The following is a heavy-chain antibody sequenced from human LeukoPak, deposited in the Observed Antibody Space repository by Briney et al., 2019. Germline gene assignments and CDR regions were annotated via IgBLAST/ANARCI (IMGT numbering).Heavy chain of an antibody. D-gene: IGHD3-10*01. V-gene: IGHV3-9*01. J-gene: IGHJ4*02. CDR2: ISWNSGDI. CDR1: GFTFDDYA. CDR3: TKDYKNYYGLGSLGED. Sequence: PGGSLRLSCAASGFTFDDYAMHWVRQAPGKGLEWVSGISWNSGDIGYADSVKGRFTISRDNSKNSLYLKMSSLRAEDTALYYCTKDYKNYYGLGSLGEDWGKGNLVTVSS.